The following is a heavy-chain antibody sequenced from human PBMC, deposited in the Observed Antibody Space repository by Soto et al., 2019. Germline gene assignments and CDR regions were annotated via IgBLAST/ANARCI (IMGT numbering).Heavy chain of an antibody. J-gene: IGHJ4*02. CDR2: FDPEDGET. D-gene: IGHD3-10*01. CDR3: ATRGITMVRVEAWPFDY. CDR1: GYTLTELS. Sequence: GASVKVSCKVSGYTLTELSMHWVRQAPGKGLEWMGGFDPEDGETIYAQKFQGRVTMTEDTSTDTAYMELSSLRSEDTAVYYCATRGITMVRVEAWPFDYWGQGTLVTAPQ. V-gene: IGHV1-24*01.